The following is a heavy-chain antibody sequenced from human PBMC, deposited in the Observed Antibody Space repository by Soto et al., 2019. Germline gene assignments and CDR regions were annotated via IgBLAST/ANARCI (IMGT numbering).Heavy chain of an antibody. CDR3: ARQRRGGYWFAP. J-gene: IGHJ5*02. CDR1: GGSISSGGYY. V-gene: IGHV4-30-4*08. CDR2: IYYSGST. Sequence: KPSETLSLTCTVSGGSISSGGYYWSWIRQHPGKGLEWIGYIYYSGSTYYNPSPKSRITVSIDTSKNQFSLNLTSVTAADTALYYCARQRRGGYWFAPWGQGTPVTVS.